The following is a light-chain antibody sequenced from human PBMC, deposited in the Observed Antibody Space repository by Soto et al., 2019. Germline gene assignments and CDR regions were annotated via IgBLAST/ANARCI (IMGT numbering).Light chain of an antibody. CDR1: SSDVGGYNY. CDR3: SSYTSSSTRV. V-gene: IGLV2-14*04. CDR2: DVS. Sequence: CAGTSSDVGGYNYVSWYQQHPGKAPKLMIYDVSNRPSGVSNRFSGSKSGNTASLTISGLQAEDEADYYCSSYTSSSTRVFGGGTKVTVL. J-gene: IGLJ2*01.